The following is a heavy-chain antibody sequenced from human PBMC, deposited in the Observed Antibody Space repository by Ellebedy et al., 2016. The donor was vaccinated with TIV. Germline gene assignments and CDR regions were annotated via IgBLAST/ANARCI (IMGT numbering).Heavy chain of an antibody. D-gene: IGHD6-6*01. CDR2: INDNGNST. V-gene: IGHV3-23*01. CDR3: ASLYMVGEQLVLKFHYMDV. Sequence: GESLKISCVASGLTFSTYVMSWVRQAPGKGLECVSTINDNGNSTYFADSVKGRFTISRDNSKSTLYLQMNSLRAEDTAVYYCASLYMVGEQLVLKFHYMDVWGKGTTVTVSS. CDR1: GLTFSTYV. J-gene: IGHJ6*03.